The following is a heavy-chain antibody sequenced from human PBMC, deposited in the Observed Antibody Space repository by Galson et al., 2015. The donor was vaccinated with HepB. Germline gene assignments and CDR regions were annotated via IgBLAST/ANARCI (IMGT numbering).Heavy chain of an antibody. Sequence: ETLSLTCSVSSGSISRGGYYWGWIRQPPGKGLEWIGSMSSGGSTYYNPSLQSRVTISVDTSKSQFSLRLTSVTAADTAVYYCARRRSYDGSGYYPIDYWGQGILVTVSS. J-gene: IGHJ4*02. V-gene: IGHV4-39*01. CDR1: SGSISRGGYY. CDR2: MSSGGST. CDR3: ARRRSYDGSGYYPIDY. D-gene: IGHD3-22*01.